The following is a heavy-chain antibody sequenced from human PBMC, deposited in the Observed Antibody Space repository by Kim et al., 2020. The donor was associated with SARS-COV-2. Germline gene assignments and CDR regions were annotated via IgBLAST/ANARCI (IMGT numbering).Heavy chain of an antibody. Sequence: GGSLRLSCAASGFTFSSYAMSWVRQAPGKGLEWVSSISNGGLTTYYADSVKGRFTISRDNSRNTLYLQMNSLRAEDTAVYYCAKDVYDYGSAYFDSWGQGALGTVSS. V-gene: IGHV3-23*01. J-gene: IGHJ4*02. D-gene: IGHD3-10*01. CDR1: GFTFSSYA. CDR3: AKDVYDYGSAYFDS. CDR2: ISNGGLTT.